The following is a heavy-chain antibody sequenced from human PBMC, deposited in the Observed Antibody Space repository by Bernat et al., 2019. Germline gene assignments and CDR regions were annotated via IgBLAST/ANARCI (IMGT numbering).Heavy chain of an antibody. CDR2: ISYDGSNK. J-gene: IGHJ4*02. Sequence: QVQLVESGGGVVQPGRSLRLSCAASGFTFSSYGMHWVRQAPGKGLEWVAVISYDGSNKYYADSVKGRFTSSRDNSKNTLYLQMNSLRAEDTAVYYCAKTVESGSLDYWGQGTLVTVSS. V-gene: IGHV3-30*18. CDR1: GFTFSSYG. D-gene: IGHD1-26*01. CDR3: AKTVESGSLDY.